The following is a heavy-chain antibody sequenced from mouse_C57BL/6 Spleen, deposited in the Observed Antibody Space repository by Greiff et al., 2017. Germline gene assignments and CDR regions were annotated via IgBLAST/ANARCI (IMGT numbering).Heavy chain of an antibody. Sequence: QVQLQQSGAELVKPGASVKLSCKASGYTFTSYWMQWVKQRPGQGLEWIGEIDPSDSYTNYNQKFKGKATLTVDTSSSTAYMQLSSLTSEDSAVYYCARFTTVVATPYWYFDVWGTGTTVTVSS. CDR2: IDPSDSYT. J-gene: IGHJ1*03. CDR3: ARFTTVVATPYWYFDV. V-gene: IGHV1-50*01. D-gene: IGHD1-1*01. CDR1: GYTFTSYW.